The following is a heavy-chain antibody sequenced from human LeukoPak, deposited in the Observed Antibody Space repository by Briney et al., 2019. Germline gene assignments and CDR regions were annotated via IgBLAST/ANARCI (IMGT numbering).Heavy chain of an antibody. CDR2: INHSGST. D-gene: IGHD4-23*01. CDR1: GGSFSGYY. Sequence: PSETLSLTGAGYGGSFSGYYWSWIRQPPGKGLEWIGEINHSGSTNYNPSLKSRVTISVDTSKNQFSLELSSVTAAHTAVYYCVRIDYGGSFDRWGQGTLVTVSS. CDR3: VRIDYGGSFDR. V-gene: IGHV4-34*01. J-gene: IGHJ4*02.